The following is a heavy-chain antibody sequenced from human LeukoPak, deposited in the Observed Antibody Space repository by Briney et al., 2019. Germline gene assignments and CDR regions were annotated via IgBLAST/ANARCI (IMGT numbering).Heavy chain of an antibody. CDR1: GFTFSSYA. CDR2: ISGSGGST. D-gene: IGHD6-19*01. J-gene: IGHJ4*02. V-gene: IGHV3-23*01. CDR3: AKNLRTSVAAFEY. Sequence: GGSLRLSCAASGFTFSSYAMSWVRQAPGKGLEWVSAISGSGGSTYYADSVRGRFTVSRDNSKNTLYLQMNRLTAEDTAVYYCAKNLRTSVAAFEYWGQGTLVTVSS.